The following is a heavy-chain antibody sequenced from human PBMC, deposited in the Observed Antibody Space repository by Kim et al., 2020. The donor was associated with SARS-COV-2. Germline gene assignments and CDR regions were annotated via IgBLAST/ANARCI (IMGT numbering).Heavy chain of an antibody. CDR1: GFTFSNYE. J-gene: IGHJ6*03. CDR2: ISSSSSTI. Sequence: GGSLRLSCAASGFTFSNYEMNWVRQAPGKGLEWVSYISSSSSTIYYADSVKGRFTISRDSAKNSLYLQMNSLRAEDTAVYYCARALPNDDTKHYYYYYYMDVWGKGTTVTVSS. D-gene: IGHD1-1*01. CDR3: ARALPNDDTKHYYYYYYMDV. V-gene: IGHV3-48*03.